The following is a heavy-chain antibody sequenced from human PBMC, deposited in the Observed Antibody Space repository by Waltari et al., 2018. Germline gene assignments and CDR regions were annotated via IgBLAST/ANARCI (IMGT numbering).Heavy chain of an antibody. Sequence: QVQLVESGGGVVQPGRCLRLSRAASAFIISISVVHCVRQGPGKGLGWVAVLSHDENTKFYADSVKGRFTISRDNSKNTIYIQMNSLRPEDTAVYFCAREGYSSGLAGGFDIWGQGTMVTVSS. V-gene: IGHV3-30*04. CDR1: AFIISISV. D-gene: IGHD2-15*01. J-gene: IGHJ3*02. CDR2: LSHDENTK. CDR3: AREGYSSGLAGGFDI.